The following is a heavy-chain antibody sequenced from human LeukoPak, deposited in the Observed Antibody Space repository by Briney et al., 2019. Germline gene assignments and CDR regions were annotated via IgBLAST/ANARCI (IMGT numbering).Heavy chain of an antibody. Sequence: KASETLSLTCGVSGGSISNTNWWTWVRQPPGKGLEWIGEVNLQGSTNYNPSLKSRVAISVDKSENHISLKLTSVTAADTAVYYCARESGSGSYFYFDYWGPGTLVTVSS. CDR3: ARESGSGSYFYFDY. J-gene: IGHJ4*02. CDR1: GGSISNTNW. V-gene: IGHV4-4*02. CDR2: VNLQGST. D-gene: IGHD3-10*01.